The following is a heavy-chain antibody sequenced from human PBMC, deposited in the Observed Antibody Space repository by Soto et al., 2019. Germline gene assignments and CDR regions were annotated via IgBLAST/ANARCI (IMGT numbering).Heavy chain of an antibody. Sequence: ASVKVSCKASGYTFTSYDINWVRQATGQGVEWMEWMNPNSGNTGYAQKFQGRVTMTRNTSISTAYMELSSLRSEDTAVYYCARGSYSSSWYANWFDPWGQGTLVTVSS. V-gene: IGHV1-8*01. CDR2: MNPNSGNT. J-gene: IGHJ5*02. CDR1: GYTFTSYD. D-gene: IGHD6-13*01. CDR3: ARGSYSSSWYANWFDP.